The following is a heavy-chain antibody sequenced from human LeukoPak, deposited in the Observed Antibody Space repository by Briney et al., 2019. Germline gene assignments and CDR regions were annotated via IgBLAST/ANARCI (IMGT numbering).Heavy chain of an antibody. V-gene: IGHV4-39*07. D-gene: IGHD2-8*01. CDR2: IYYTGIS. J-gene: IGHJ3*02. CDR3: VRADYNGGNPGSFDI. Sequence: SETLSLTCTVSGASITIGAESYHWGWIRQPPGKGLEWIGTIYYTGISYYNPSLESRVTSSLDTSKNQFSLALNSVTAADTAVYYCVRADYNGGNPGSFDIWGRGTMVTVSS. CDR1: GASITIGAESYH.